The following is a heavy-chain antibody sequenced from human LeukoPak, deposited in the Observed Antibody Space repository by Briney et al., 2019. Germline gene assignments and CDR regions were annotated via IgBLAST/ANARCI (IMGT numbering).Heavy chain of an antibody. CDR3: ARAPYDDSSYYRSFDH. D-gene: IGHD3-22*01. V-gene: IGHV4-34*01. J-gene: IGHJ4*02. Sequence: SETLSLTCAVYGGSFSGYYWSWIRQPPGKGLEWIGEINHSGSTNYNPSLKSRVTISVDTSKNQFSLKLNSVTAADTAVFYCARAPYDDSSYYRSFDHWGQGTLVTVSS. CDR2: INHSGST. CDR1: GGSFSGYY.